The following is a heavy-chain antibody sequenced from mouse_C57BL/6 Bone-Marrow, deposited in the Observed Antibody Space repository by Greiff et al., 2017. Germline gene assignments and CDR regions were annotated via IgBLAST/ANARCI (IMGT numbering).Heavy chain of an antibody. D-gene: IGHD4-1*01. V-gene: IGHV1-19*01. CDR1: GYTFTDYY. CDR2: INPYNGGT. CDR3: ARDWVYAMDY. J-gene: IGHJ4*01. Sequence: VQLQQSGPVLVKPGASVKMSCKASGYTFTDYYMNWVKQSPGKSLEWIGVINPYNGGTSYNQKFKGKATLTVDKSSSTAYMELNSLTSEDSAVYYCARDWVYAMDYWGQGTSVTVSS.